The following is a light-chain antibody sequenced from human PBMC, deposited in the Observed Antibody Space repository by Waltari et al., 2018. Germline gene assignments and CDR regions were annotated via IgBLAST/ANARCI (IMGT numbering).Light chain of an antibody. Sequence: EIVLTHSPATLSSPHGERAPLSCRASQSVIIYLAWSQQKPGQAPRLLIYDASTRATGIPARFSGSGSGTDFTLTISSLEPEDFAVYYCQQRSDWPRTFGRGTKVELK. CDR2: DAS. CDR1: QSVIIY. CDR3: QQRSDWPRT. V-gene: IGKV3-11*01. J-gene: IGKJ1*01.